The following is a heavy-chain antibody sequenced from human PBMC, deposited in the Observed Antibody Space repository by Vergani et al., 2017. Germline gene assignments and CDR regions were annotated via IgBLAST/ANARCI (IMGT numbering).Heavy chain of an antibody. V-gene: IGHV3-30*18. D-gene: IGHD2-2*02. Sequence: QVQLVESGGGVVQPGRSLRLSCAASGFTFSSYGMHWVRQAPGKGLEWVAVISYDGSNKYYADSVKGRFTISRDNSKNTLYLQMNRLRAEDTAVYYCAKIGYCSSTSCYTVAFDIWGQGTMVTVSS. CDR1: GFTFSSYG. CDR3: AKIGYCSSTSCYTVAFDI. CDR2: ISYDGSNK. J-gene: IGHJ3*02.